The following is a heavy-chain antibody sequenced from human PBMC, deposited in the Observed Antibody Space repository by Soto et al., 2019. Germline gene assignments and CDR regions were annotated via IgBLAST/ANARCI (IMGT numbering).Heavy chain of an antibody. CDR3: AREGYAGYYYMDV. CDR2: INTNTGNP. V-gene: IGHV7-4-1*02. D-gene: IGHD2-8*01. Sequence: ASVKVSCKASGYTFTSYAMNWVRQAPGQGLEWMGWINTNTGNPTYARGFTGRFVFSLDTSVSTGYLQISSLKAEDTAVDACAREGYAGYYYMDVWGKGTTVTVSS. J-gene: IGHJ6*03. CDR1: GYTFTSYA.